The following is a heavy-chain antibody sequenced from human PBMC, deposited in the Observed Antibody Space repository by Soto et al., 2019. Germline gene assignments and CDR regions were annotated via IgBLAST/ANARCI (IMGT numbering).Heavy chain of an antibody. CDR3: ARVGVDTAMVFDY. Sequence: QVQLVQSGAEVKKPGSSVKVSCKASGGTFSSYAISWVRQPPGQGLEWMGGIIPIFGTANYAQKFQGRVTITADKSTRTAYMELSSLRSEDTAVYYCARVGVDTAMVFDYWGQGTLVTVSS. V-gene: IGHV1-69*06. J-gene: IGHJ4*02. D-gene: IGHD5-18*01. CDR2: IIPIFGTA. CDR1: GGTFSSYA.